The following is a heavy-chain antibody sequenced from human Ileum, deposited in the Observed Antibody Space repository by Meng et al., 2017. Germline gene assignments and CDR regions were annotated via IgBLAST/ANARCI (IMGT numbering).Heavy chain of an antibody. CDR3: ARSRSSSWYGGFYFDY. CDR1: GFTFSSYE. Sequence: GGSLRLSCAASGFTFSSYEMNWVRQAPGKGLEWVSYISSSGSTTYYADSVKGRFTISRDNAKNSLYLQMNSLRAEDTAVYYCARSRSSSWYGGFYFDYWGQGTLVTVSS. D-gene: IGHD6-13*01. CDR2: ISSSGSTT. J-gene: IGHJ4*02. V-gene: IGHV3-48*03.